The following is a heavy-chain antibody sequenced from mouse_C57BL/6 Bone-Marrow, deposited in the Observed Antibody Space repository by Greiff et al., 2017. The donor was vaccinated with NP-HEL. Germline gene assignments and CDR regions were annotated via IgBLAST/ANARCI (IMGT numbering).Heavy chain of an antibody. CDR3: ARRGELRRGVYWYFDV. D-gene: IGHD2-4*01. J-gene: IGHJ1*03. CDR1: GYTFTSYW. V-gene: IGHV1-52*01. CDR2: IDPSDSET. Sequence: QVQLQQPGAELVRPGSSVKLSCKASGYTFTSYWMHWVKQRPIQGLEWIGNIDPSDSETHYNQKFKDKATLTVDKSSSTAYMQLSSLTSEDSAVYYCARRGELRRGVYWYFDVWGTGTTVTVSS.